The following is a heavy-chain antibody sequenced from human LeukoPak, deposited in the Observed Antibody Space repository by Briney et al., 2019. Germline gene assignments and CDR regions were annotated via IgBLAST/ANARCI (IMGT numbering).Heavy chain of an antibody. CDR3: ARDKRTSGGLIGASDY. CDR2: ISGSGHST. V-gene: IGHV3-23*01. D-gene: IGHD2-8*01. J-gene: IGHJ4*02. Sequence: GGSLRLSCAASGFTFSNYVMTWVRQAPGKGLEWVSSISGSGHSTPCADSVRGRFTISRDNSKNTLYLLMNSLRAEDTAVYYCARDKRTSGGLIGASDYWGQGTLVTVSS. CDR1: GFTFSNYV.